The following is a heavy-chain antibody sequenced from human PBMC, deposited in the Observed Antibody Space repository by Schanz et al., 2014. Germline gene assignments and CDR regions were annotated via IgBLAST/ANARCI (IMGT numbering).Heavy chain of an antibody. Sequence: QVQLVQSGAEVKKPGSSVKVSCKASGGTFTSDSMHWVRQAPGQGLEWMGWISAYNGNTNYAQKLQGRVTMTTDTSTSTAYMELRSLRSDDTAVYYCARDRLECGAECYSVEVFEIWGQGTLVIVSS. J-gene: IGHJ4*02. CDR3: ARDRLECGAECYSVEVFEI. CDR1: GGTFTSDS. CDR2: ISAYNGNT. V-gene: IGHV1-18*04. D-gene: IGHD2-21*01.